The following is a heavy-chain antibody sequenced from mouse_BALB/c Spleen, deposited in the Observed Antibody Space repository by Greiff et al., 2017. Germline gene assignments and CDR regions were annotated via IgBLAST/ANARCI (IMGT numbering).Heavy chain of an antibody. V-gene: IGHV1S81*02. CDR2: INLSNGGT. Sequence: QVQLQQSGAELVKPGASVKLSCKASGYTFTSYYMYWVKQRPGQGLEWIGEINLSNGGTNFNEKFKSKATLTVDKSSSTAYMQLSSLTSEDSAVYYCTRPYGYDGYAMDYWGQGTSVTVSS. CDR1: GYTFTSYY. J-gene: IGHJ4*01. D-gene: IGHD2-2*01. CDR3: TRPYGYDGYAMDY.